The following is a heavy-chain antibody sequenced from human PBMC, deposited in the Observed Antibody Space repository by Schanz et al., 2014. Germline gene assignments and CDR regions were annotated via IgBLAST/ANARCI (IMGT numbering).Heavy chain of an antibody. CDR3: AKGSRSGSKVMDV. Sequence: EVQLVESGGGLVKPGGFLRLSCAASGFTFSDAWMSWVRQAPGKGLEWVSNIPWNGAAIGYAGSVRGRFTISRDSAKNSLYLQMNSLRPEDTALYYCAKGSRSGSKVMDVWGKGTTXTVSS. J-gene: IGHJ6*03. CDR1: GFTFSDAW. D-gene: IGHD3-10*01. V-gene: IGHV3-9*01. CDR2: IPWNGAAI.